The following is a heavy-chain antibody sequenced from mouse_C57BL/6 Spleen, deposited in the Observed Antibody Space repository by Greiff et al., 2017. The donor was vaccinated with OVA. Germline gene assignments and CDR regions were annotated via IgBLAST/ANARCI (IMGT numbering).Heavy chain of an antibody. J-gene: IGHJ2*01. Sequence: QVHVKQSGPELVKPGASVKISCKASGYAFSSSWMNWVKQRPGKGLGWIGRIYPGDGDTNYNGKFKGKATLTADQSSSTAYMQLSSRTAEDSAVYFCAGDYGPYYFDYWGQGTTLTGSS. CDR1: GYAFSSSW. CDR2: IYPGDGDT. D-gene: IGHD1-1*01. V-gene: IGHV1-82*01. CDR3: AGDYGPYYFDY.